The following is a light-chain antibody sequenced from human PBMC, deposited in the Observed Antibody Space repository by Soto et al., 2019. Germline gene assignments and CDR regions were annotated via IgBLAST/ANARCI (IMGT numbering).Light chain of an antibody. V-gene: IGKV3-15*01. CDR3: QQYNNWPPIT. CDR2: YAS. CDR1: QSVRNN. J-gene: IGKJ5*01. Sequence: EIMMTQSPATLSVSPGERATLSCRASQSVRNNLAWYQQKPGQAPRLLIYYASTRATVIPARFSGSGSGTEFTLTISSLQSEDFALYYCQQYNNWPPITLGQGKRLEIK.